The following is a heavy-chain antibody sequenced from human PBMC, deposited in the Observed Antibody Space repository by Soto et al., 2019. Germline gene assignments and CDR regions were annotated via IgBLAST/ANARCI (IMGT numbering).Heavy chain of an antibody. V-gene: IGHV3-21*01. Sequence: LMPSCVTSAFTTGNSILYCGRQAPGQGLEWVSSISGSSDFLYYADSVKGRFTISRDTATNSLYLQMNSLRAEDTAVYYCATSTWYAFDIWGQGTMVTVSS. CDR2: ISGSSDFL. CDR1: AFTTGNSI. CDR3: ATSTWYAFDI. D-gene: IGHD6-13*01. J-gene: IGHJ3*02.